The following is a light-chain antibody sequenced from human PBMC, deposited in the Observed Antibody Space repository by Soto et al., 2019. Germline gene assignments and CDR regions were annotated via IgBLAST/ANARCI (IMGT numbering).Light chain of an antibody. V-gene: IGKV3-20*01. CDR1: PSISNSC. CDR3: QAYGSSRFS. CDR2: GAS. J-gene: IGKJ3*01. Sequence: ESVLTQSPGTLSLSPGQRATLSCRARPSISNSCLAWYKQKPGQAPRLLLEGASSRATGIPNRFSGIGSGTTFTLTIGRQEPEDFAMYYCQAYGSSRFSCGPGTKVDVK.